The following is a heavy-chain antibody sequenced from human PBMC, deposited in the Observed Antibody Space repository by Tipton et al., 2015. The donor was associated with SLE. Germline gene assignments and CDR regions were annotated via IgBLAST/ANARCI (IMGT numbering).Heavy chain of an antibody. J-gene: IGHJ4*02. CDR1: GGSVIGYY. CDR3: ARGNQHSGYDGFDY. Sequence: TLSLTCTVSGGSVIGYYWRWIRQPAGKGLEGIGRVYSTGSTNYSPALRSRVPMSVDRSKNQFSLKLSSVTAADTAIYYCARGNQHSGYDGFDYWGQGTLVTVSS. V-gene: IGHV4-4*07. CDR2: VYSTGST. D-gene: IGHD5-12*01.